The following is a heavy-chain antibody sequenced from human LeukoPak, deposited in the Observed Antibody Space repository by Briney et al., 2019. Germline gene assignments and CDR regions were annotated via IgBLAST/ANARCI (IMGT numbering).Heavy chain of an antibody. CDR1: GFTYRTYW. D-gene: IGHD1-1*01. CDR2: VKPDGSER. V-gene: IGHV3-7*01. Sequence: GGSLRLSCAASGFTYRTYWMSWVRQAPGKGLEWVANVKPDGSERYYVDSVKGRFTISRDNAKNSLYLQMNSLTAGDTAVYYCARGPPRGKYYYMDVWGKGTTVTVSS. CDR3: ARGPPRGKYYYMDV. J-gene: IGHJ6*03.